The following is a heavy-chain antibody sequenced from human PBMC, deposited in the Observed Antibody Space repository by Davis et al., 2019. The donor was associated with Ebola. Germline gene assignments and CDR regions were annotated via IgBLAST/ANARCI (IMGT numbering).Heavy chain of an antibody. CDR3: ARSDYDFWSGYSI. D-gene: IGHD3-3*01. CDR1: GFTFNHYN. V-gene: IGHV3-30*03. CDR2: ISVDGTKN. Sequence: GESLKISCAASGFTFNHYNMYWVRQAPGKGPEWVAYISVDGTKNHYADPIKGRFTISRDNSKNMVYLQMNSLRSEDKAVYYCARSDYDFWSGYSIWGQGTLVTVSS. J-gene: IGHJ4*02.